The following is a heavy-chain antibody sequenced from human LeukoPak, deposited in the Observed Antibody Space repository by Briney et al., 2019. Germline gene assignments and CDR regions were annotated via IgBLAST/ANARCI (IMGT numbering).Heavy chain of an antibody. CDR2: ILPSFGAT. Sequence: SVKVSCKASGGAFGSYAISWVRQAPGQGLEWMGGILPSFGATKYSQKFQDRVTITADVSTTTVYMDLTSLSSEDTALYYCARPLNTMVRGITTATDFFSYAMDVWGQGTAVTVSS. CDR3: ARPLNTMVRGITTATDFFSYAMDV. V-gene: IGHV1-69*13. D-gene: IGHD3-10*01. J-gene: IGHJ6*02. CDR1: GGAFGSYA.